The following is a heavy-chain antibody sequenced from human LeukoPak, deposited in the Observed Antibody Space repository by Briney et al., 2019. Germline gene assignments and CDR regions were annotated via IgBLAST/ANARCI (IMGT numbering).Heavy chain of an antibody. CDR1: GGSISSYY. CDR2: IYYSGST. V-gene: IGHV4-59*12. CDR3: ARNELESSVDYYGMDV. Sequence: PSETLSLTCTVSGGSISSYYWSWIRQPPGKGLEWIGYIYYSGSTNYNPSLKSRVTISVDTSKNQFSLQLNSVTPEDTAVYYCARNELESSVDYYGMDVWGQGTTVTVSS. D-gene: IGHD3-22*01. J-gene: IGHJ6*02.